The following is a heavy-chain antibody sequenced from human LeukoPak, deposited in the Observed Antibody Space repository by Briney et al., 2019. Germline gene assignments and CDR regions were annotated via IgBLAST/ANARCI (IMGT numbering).Heavy chain of an antibody. D-gene: IGHD5-18*01. J-gene: IGHJ6*03. Sequence: SVKVSCKASGGTFSSYAISWVRQAPGQGLEWMGGIIPIFGTANYAQKFQGRVTITADESTSTAYMELSSLRSEDTAVYYCARGYSYGSVCNYYYYMDVWGKGTTVTISS. CDR1: GGTFSSYA. CDR3: ARGYSYGSVCNYYYYMDV. V-gene: IGHV1-69*13. CDR2: IIPIFGTA.